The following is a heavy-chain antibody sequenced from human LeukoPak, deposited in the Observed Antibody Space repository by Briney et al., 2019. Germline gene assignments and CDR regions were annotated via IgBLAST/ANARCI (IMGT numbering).Heavy chain of an antibody. J-gene: IGHJ5*02. V-gene: IGHV3-11*01. CDR3: ARGYCSGITSCPFIWFDP. CDR1: GFTFSDYY. CDR2: ISSSGSTI. D-gene: IGHD2-15*01. Sequence: PGGSLRLSCAASGFTFSDYYMSWIRQAPGKGLEWVSYISSSGSTIYYADSVKGRFTISRDNAKNSLYLQMNSLRAEDTAVYYCARGYCSGITSCPFIWFDPWGQGALVTVSS.